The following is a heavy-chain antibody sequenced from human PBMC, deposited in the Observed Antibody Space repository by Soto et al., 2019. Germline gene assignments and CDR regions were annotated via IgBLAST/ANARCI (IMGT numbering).Heavy chain of an antibody. V-gene: IGHV4-39*01. Sequence: SEALSLTCSVSGYSVSSSDYYWAWIRQPPGKGLEWIGSMFYSGLTYYNPSLKSRVTLSVDTSKNQFSVRLNSVTAADTAVYYCAPLSVSLSGPYGIHVWGQGXTVTVYS. CDR1: GYSVSSSDYY. CDR2: MFYSGLT. CDR3: APLSVSLSGPYGIHV. D-gene: IGHD2-15*01. J-gene: IGHJ6*02.